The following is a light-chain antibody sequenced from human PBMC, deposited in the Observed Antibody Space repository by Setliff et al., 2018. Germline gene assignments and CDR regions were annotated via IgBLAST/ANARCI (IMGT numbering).Light chain of an antibody. CDR1: SSDVGGWNY. V-gene: IGLV2-14*01. J-gene: IGLJ1*01. CDR3: SSYTSSGSYV. CDR2: EVS. Sequence: QSVLTQPASVSGSPGQSITISCTGTSSDVGGWNYVSWYQHHPGKAPKLMIYEVSNRPSGVSNRFSGSKSGNTASLTISGLQPEDEADYHCSSYTSSGSYVFGTGTKVT.